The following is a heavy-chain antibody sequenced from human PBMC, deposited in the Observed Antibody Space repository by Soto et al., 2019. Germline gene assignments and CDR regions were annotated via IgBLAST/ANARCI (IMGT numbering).Heavy chain of an antibody. J-gene: IGHJ4*02. Sequence: QVQLVESGGGVVQPGRSLRLSCAASGFTFSSYGMHWVRQAPGKGLEWVAVIWYDGSNKYYADSVKGRFTISRDNSKNTLYLQMNSLRAEDTAVYYCARDRRDGYNWHYFDYWGQGTLVSVSS. CDR1: GFTFSSYG. CDR3: ARDRRDGYNWHYFDY. D-gene: IGHD5-12*01. CDR2: IWYDGSNK. V-gene: IGHV3-33*01.